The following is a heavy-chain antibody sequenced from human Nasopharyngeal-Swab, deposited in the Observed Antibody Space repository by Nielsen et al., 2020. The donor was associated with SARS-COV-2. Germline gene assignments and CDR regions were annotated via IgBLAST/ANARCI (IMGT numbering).Heavy chain of an antibody. Sequence: GSLTLSCAVSGGSLSSSNWWSWGRLPKGKGLEWGGAIYHSGSTNYNPSLESRVTISVDKSKNQFSLKLSSVTAADTAVYYCARWGPYSSMDVWGQGTTVTVSS. CDR1: GGSLSSSNW. CDR2: IYHSGST. J-gene: IGHJ6*02. D-gene: IGHD6-13*01. V-gene: IGHV4-4*02. CDR3: ARWGPYSSMDV.